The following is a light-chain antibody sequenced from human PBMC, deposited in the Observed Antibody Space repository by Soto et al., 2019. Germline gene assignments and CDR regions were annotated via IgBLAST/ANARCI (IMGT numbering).Light chain of an antibody. V-gene: IGKV3-20*01. CDR3: QQYRTSGT. CDR2: GAS. Sequence: ETELTQSPGILSLYPGERATFSCRASQTLSGSYVAWYQQKPGQAPRLLIYGASSRATGIPDRFGGSGSGTDFTLTISRLEPEDSAVYFCQQYRTSGTFGQGTKVDI. CDR1: QTLSGSY. J-gene: IGKJ1*01.